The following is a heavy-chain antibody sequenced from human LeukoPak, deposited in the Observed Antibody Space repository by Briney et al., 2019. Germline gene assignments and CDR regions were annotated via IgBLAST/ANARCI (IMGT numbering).Heavy chain of an antibody. J-gene: IGHJ4*02. CDR3: AKTKRDSSGSDY. V-gene: IGHV3-30-3*02. CDR1: GFTFSSYA. Sequence: GRSLRLSCAASGFTFSSYAMHWVRQAPGKGLEWVAVISYDGSNKYYADSVKGRFTISRDNSKNTLYLQMNSLRAEDTAVYYCAKTKRDSSGSDYWGQGTLVTVSS. CDR2: ISYDGSNK. D-gene: IGHD3-22*01.